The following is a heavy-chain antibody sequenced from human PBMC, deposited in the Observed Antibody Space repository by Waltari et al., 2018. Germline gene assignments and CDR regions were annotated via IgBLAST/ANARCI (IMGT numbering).Heavy chain of an antibody. CDR3: TTQHPTAYDY. D-gene: IGHD5-18*01. Sequence: QVQLQQWGAGLLKHRAPLSLPFSFSFFSFLSSSFRWLRQPPGKGLEWIGEINHSGSTNYNPSLKSRVTISVDTSMNQFTLPPSYLTAADSTPYYWTTQHPTAYDYYAQGTLVT. CDR1: FFSFLSSS. CDR2: INHSGST. J-gene: IGHJ4*02. V-gene: IGHV4-34*03.